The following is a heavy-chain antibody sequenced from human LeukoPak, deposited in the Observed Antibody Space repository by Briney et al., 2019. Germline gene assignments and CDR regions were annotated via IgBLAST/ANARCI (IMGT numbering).Heavy chain of an antibody. CDR3: ARSPITIFGVVTVRGLDY. V-gene: IGHV1-69*04. J-gene: IGHJ4*02. CDR2: IIPMLSIT. CDR1: GGTFSSNA. Sequence: SVKVSCKASGGTFSSNAFSWARQAPGQGLEWMGRIIPMLSITNYAQKFQGRVTITADTSTSTAYMELSGLSSEDTAVYYCARSPITIFGVVTVRGLDYWGQGTLVTVSS. D-gene: IGHD3-3*01.